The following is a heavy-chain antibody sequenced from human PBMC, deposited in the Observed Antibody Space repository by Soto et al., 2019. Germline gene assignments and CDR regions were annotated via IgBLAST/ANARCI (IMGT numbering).Heavy chain of an antibody. CDR2: ISGSGSST. CDR1: GFTFSNYA. V-gene: IGHV3-23*01. J-gene: IGHJ4*02. D-gene: IGHD3-9*01. Sequence: PGGSLRLSCAASGFTFSNYAMTWVRQAPGKGLQWVSAISGSGSSTKYADSVKGRFTISRDNSKSTLSLQMNSLRGEDTAVYFCERGFATTGYLVDYWGQGTLVTVSS. CDR3: ERGFATTGYLVDY.